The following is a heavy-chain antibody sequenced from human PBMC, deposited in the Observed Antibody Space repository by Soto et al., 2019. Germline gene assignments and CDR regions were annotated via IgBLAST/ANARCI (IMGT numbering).Heavy chain of an antibody. J-gene: IGHJ4*02. D-gene: IGHD6-13*01. Sequence: EVQLVESGGGLVQPGGSLRLSCEASGFTFSSRWMTWVRQGPGKGLAWVANIKPDENGKDYVDSVKGRFPISRDNAKNSLYLQMNSLRAEDTAVYYCATHDGPAAAGLVLDFWGQGTLVTGSP. CDR1: GFTFSSRW. CDR2: IKPDENGK. CDR3: ATHDGPAAAGLVLDF. V-gene: IGHV3-7*02.